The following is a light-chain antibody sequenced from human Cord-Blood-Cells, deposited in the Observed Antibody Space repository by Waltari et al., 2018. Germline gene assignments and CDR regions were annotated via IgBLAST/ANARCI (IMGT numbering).Light chain of an antibody. J-gene: IGKJ1*01. Sequence: EIVLTQSPGTLSLSPGERATLPCRASQSVSSSYLAWYQQKPGQAPRLLIYGPSRRATGIPDRCSGSGSGTDFTLTISRLEPEDFAVYYCQQYGSSPRTFGQGTKVEIK. V-gene: IGKV3-20*01. CDR2: GPS. CDR3: QQYGSSPRT. CDR1: QSVSSSY.